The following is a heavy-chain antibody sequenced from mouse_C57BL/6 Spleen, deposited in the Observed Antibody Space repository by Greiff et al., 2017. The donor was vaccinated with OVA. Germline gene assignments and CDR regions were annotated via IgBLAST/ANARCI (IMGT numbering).Heavy chain of an antibody. CDR3: ARGRNDYGSSPWY. CDR1: GYTFTSYW. J-gene: IGHJ2*01. D-gene: IGHD1-1*01. CDR2: IDPSDSYT. Sequence: QVQLQQPGAELVKPGASVKLSCKASGYTFTSYWMRWVKQRPGQGLEWIGEIDPSDSYTNYNQKFKGKATLTVDTSSSTAYMQLSSLTSEDSAVYDGARGRNDYGSSPWYWGQGTTLTVSA. V-gene: IGHV1-50*01.